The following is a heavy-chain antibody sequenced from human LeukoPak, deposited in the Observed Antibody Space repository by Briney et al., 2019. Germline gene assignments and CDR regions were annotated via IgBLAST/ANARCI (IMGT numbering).Heavy chain of an antibody. CDR3: AKATGSGSYLVDY. D-gene: IGHD3-10*01. V-gene: IGHV3-43*02. CDR1: GFTFDDYA. CDR2: ISGDGGST. Sequence: AGGSLRLSCTASGFTFDDYAMHWVRQAPGKGLEWVSLISGDGGSTNYADSVKGRFTISRDNNKNSLYLRMNSLRTEDTALYYCAKATGSGSYLVDYWGQGTLVTVSS. J-gene: IGHJ4*02.